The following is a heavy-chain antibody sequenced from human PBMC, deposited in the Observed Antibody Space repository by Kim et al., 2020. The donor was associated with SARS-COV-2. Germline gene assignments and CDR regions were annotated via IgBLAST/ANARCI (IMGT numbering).Heavy chain of an antibody. Sequence: ASVKVSCKASGYTFTSYYMHWVRQAPGQGLEWMGIINPSGGSTSYAQKFQGRVTMTRDTSTSTVYMELSSLRSEDTAVYYCARAPGGGYCSSTSCYDYYYYMDVWGKGTTVTVSS. CDR2: INPSGGST. CDR1: GYTFTSYY. V-gene: IGHV1-46*01. D-gene: IGHD2-2*01. J-gene: IGHJ6*03. CDR3: ARAPGGGYCSSTSCYDYYYYMDV.